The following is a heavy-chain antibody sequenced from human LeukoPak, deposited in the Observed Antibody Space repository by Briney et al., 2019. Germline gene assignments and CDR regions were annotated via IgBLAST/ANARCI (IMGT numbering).Heavy chain of an antibody. CDR2: INPHGGST. J-gene: IGHJ4*02. D-gene: IGHD1-26*01. Sequence: ASVKVSFKTSVYTFSTYYVHWVRLAPAQGLDWMGIINPHGGSTSYPQKFQGRVNMTSETSTGTAYMDLNSLTSEDTAVYYCAGGRQLGRFDYWGQGTLVTVSS. CDR3: AGGRQLGRFDY. CDR1: VYTFSTYY. V-gene: IGHV1-46*01.